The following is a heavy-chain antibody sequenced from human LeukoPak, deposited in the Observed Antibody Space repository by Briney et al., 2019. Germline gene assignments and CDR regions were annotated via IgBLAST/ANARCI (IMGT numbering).Heavy chain of an antibody. D-gene: IGHD4-17*01. V-gene: IGHV4-59*01. CDR1: GGSISSYY. CDR3: ASTSKGHPYGDSNWFDP. J-gene: IGHJ5*02. Sequence: SETLSLTCTVSGGSISSYYWSWIRQPPGRGLEWIGYIYYSGSTNYNPSLKSRVTISVDTSKNQFSLKLSSVTAADTAVYYCASTSKGHPYGDSNWFDPWGQGTLVTVSS. CDR2: IYYSGST.